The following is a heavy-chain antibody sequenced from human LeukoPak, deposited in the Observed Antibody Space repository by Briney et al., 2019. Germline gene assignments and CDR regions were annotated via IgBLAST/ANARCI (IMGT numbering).Heavy chain of an antibody. V-gene: IGHV4-39*07. Sequence: PSETLSLTCTVSHGSLSSSSYYWGWIRQPPGKGLEWIGEINHSGSTNYNPSLKSRVTISVDTSKNLFSLKLSSVTAADTAVYYCARGRNRGSSGSNHPLYWYFDLWGRGTLVTVSS. J-gene: IGHJ2*01. CDR3: ARGRNRGSSGSNHPLYWYFDL. CDR1: HGSLSSSSYY. D-gene: IGHD6-19*01. CDR2: INHSGST.